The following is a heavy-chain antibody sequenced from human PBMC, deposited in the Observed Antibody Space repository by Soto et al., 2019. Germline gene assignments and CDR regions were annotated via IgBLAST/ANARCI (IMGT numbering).Heavy chain of an antibody. CDR3: ARETYYYDISGYPPAYYYSGMDV. V-gene: IGHV1-46*01. D-gene: IGHD3-22*01. Sequence: ASVKVSCKASGYTFTSYYMHWVRQAPGQGLEWMGIINPSGGSTSYAQKFQGRVTMTRDTSTSTVYMELSSLRSEYTAVYYCARETYYYDISGYPPAYYYSGMDVWGQGTTVTVSS. CDR1: GYTFTSYY. CDR2: INPSGGST. J-gene: IGHJ6*02.